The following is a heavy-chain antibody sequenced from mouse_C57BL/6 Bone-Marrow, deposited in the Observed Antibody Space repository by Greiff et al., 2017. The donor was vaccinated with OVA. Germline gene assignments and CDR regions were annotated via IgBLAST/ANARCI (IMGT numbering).Heavy chain of an antibody. CDR2: IRSKSNNYAT. Sequence: EVKLVESGGGLVQPKGSLKLSCAASGFSFNTYAMNWVRQAPGKGLEWVARIRSKSNNYATYYADSVKDRFTISRDDSESMLYLQMNNLKTEDTAMYYCVISGTYYFDYWGQGTTLTVSS. J-gene: IGHJ2*01. D-gene: IGHD4-1*01. V-gene: IGHV10-1*01. CDR3: VISGTYYFDY. CDR1: GFSFNTYA.